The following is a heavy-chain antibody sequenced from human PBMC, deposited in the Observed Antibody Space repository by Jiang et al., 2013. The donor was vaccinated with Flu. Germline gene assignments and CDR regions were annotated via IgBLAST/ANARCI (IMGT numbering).Heavy chain of an antibody. CDR3: ARESYGDYHLDY. CDR2: IYSSGST. Sequence: SLTCTVSGGSISSYYWIWIRQPAEKGLEWIGRIYSSGSTNYNPSLKSRVTMSVDMSKSHFSLELSSVTAADTAVYYCARESYGDYHLDYWGQGTLVTVSS. CDR1: GGSISSYY. D-gene: IGHD4-17*01. V-gene: IGHV4-4*07. J-gene: IGHJ4*02.